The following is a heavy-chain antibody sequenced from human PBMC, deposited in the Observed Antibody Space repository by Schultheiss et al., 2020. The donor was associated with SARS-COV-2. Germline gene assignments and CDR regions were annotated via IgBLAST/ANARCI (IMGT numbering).Heavy chain of an antibody. CDR1: GFTFSSYG. Sequence: GGSLRLSCAAFGFTFSSYGMHWVRQATGKGLEWVSAISGSGGSTYYADSVKGRFTISRDNSKNTLYLQMNSLRAEDTAVYYCARDEDGGGPFTNFDYWGQGTLVTVSS. J-gene: IGHJ4*02. CDR3: ARDEDGGGPFTNFDY. D-gene: IGHD3-16*01. CDR2: ISGSGGST. V-gene: IGHV3-23*01.